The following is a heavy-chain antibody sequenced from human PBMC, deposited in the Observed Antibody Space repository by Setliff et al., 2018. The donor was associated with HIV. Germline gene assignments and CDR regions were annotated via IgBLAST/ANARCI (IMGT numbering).Heavy chain of an antibody. V-gene: IGHV3-74*01. D-gene: IGHD6-25*01. CDR1: GFTFSNNW. Sequence: GGSLRLSCAASGFTFSNNWMHWVRQAPGKGLVWVSRINGDGSSTLYADSVKGRFTISRDNAKNTLYLQMNSLRAEDTAVYYCARDQVGGGIDYWGQGTLVTVSS. J-gene: IGHJ4*02. CDR3: ARDQVGGGIDY. CDR2: INGDGSST.